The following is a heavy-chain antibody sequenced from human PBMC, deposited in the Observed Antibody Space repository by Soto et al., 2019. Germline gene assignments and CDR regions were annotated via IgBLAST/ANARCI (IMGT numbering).Heavy chain of an antibody. D-gene: IGHD6-19*01. V-gene: IGHV4-34*01. CDR3: GGGAVAGRDY. CDR1: GGSFSGYY. Sequence: QVQLQQWGAGLLKPSETLSLTCAVYGGSFSGYYWSWIRQPPGKGLEWIGEINHSGSTNYNPSLKSRVTISVDTSKTQFSLKLSSVTAADTAVYYCGGGAVAGRDYWGQGTLVTVSS. J-gene: IGHJ4*02. CDR2: INHSGST.